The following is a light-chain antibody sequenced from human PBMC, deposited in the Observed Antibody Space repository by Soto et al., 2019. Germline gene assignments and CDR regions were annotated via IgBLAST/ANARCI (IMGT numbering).Light chain of an antibody. CDR2: AAS. CDR3: QNYKGAPWT. Sequence: DIQMTQSPSSLSASVGDRVTITCRASQGISNYLVWYQQKPGKVPKLLIYAASTLQSGVPSRFSGSGSGTDFTLTISSRQTEDVATYYCQNYKGAPWTLGQGTKVEIK. V-gene: IGKV1-27*01. J-gene: IGKJ1*01. CDR1: QGISNY.